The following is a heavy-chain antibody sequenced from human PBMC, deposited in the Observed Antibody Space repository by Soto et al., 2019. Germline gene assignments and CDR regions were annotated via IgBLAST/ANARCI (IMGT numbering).Heavy chain of an antibody. CDR1: GFSVSTSGVG. Sequence: QITLKESGPTLVKPTQTLTLTCTFSGFSVSTSGVGVAWIRQPPGKALEWLALIYWDDDKRYSPFLQSRVTITTDTSTHQVVLTMTNMDPVDTATYSCAHKGGRGAAMDVWGQGTTVTVSS. V-gene: IGHV2-5*02. CDR3: AHKGGRGAAMDV. J-gene: IGHJ6*02. D-gene: IGHD2-15*01. CDR2: IYWDDDK.